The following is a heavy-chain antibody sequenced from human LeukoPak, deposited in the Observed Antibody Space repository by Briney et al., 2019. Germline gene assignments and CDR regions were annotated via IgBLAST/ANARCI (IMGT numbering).Heavy chain of an antibody. J-gene: IGHJ4*02. CDR3: ARVGYSSGWHVDY. CDR1: GFTFSSYS. CDR2: ISSSSSYI. D-gene: IGHD6-19*01. Sequence: PGGSLRLSCAASGFTFSSYSMNWVRQAPGKGLEWVSSISSSSSYIYYADSVKGRFTISRDNAKNSLYLQMNSLRAEDTAVYYCARVGYSSGWHVDYWGQGTLVTVSS. V-gene: IGHV3-21*01.